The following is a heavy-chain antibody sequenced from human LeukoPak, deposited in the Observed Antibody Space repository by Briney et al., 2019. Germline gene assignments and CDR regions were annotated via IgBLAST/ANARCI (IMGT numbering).Heavy chain of an antibody. Sequence: PGGSLRLSCAASGFTFSNYWMHWVRQGPGKGLVWVSRINRDGSSRNYADSVKGRFTISRDNAKNTLYLQMNSLRAEDTAVYFCVRDRDYVVDVWGQGTTVTVSS. CDR3: VRDRDYVVDV. CDR2: INRDGSSR. CDR1: GFTFSNYW. V-gene: IGHV3-74*01. J-gene: IGHJ6*02. D-gene: IGHD5-24*01.